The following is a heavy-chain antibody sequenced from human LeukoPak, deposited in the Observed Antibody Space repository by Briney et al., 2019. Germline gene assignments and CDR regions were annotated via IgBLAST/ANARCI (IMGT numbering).Heavy chain of an antibody. CDR2: ITSSGSTI. J-gene: IGHJ6*03. D-gene: IGHD3-10*01. Sequence: GGSLRLSCAASGFTFSSYEMNWVRQAPGKGREWFSYITSSGSTIYYADSVKGRFTISRDNAKNSLYLQMNSLRAEDTAVYYCARATMVRGVIPYYYYYLDVWGKGTTVTISS. CDR3: ARATMVRGVIPYYYYYLDV. V-gene: IGHV3-48*03. CDR1: GFTFSSYE.